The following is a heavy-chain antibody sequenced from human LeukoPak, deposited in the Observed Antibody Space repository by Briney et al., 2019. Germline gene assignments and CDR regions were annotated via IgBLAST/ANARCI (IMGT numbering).Heavy chain of an antibody. CDR1: GGSISSYY. CDR3: ARRVYYFDSSDYYYHAFDI. Sequence: PSETLSLTCTVSGGSISSYYWSWIRQPPGKGLEYIGYIYYSGNTNYNPSLKSRVTISVDTSRNQFSLKLTSVTAADTAVYYCARRVYYFDSSDYYYHAFDIWGQGTMVTVSS. V-gene: IGHV4-59*08. D-gene: IGHD3-22*01. CDR2: IYYSGNT. J-gene: IGHJ3*02.